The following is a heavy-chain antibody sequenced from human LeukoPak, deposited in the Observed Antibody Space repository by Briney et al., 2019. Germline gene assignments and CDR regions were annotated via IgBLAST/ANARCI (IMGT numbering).Heavy chain of an antibody. Sequence: GGSLRLSCAVSGLTFSNHALSWVRQAPGKELEWVSAISGRDESTYYADSVKGRFTISRDNSKSTLYLQMSSLRAEDTAVYHCAKVTGTTNYWGQGTLVTVSS. CDR3: AKVTGTTNY. D-gene: IGHD1-1*01. V-gene: IGHV3-23*01. CDR1: GLTFSNHA. CDR2: ISGRDEST. J-gene: IGHJ4*02.